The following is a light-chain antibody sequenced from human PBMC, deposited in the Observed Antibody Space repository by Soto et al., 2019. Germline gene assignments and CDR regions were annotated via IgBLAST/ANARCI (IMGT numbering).Light chain of an antibody. CDR2: EVV. J-gene: IGLJ3*02. Sequence: QSVLTQPASVSGSPGQSITISCTGTSSDVGGYDYVSWYQQHPGKAPKVIIFEVVNRPSGVSHRFSGSKSGNMASLTISGLQAEDEADYYCRSFGRSTTWLFGGGTKLTVL. CDR1: SSDVGGYDY. V-gene: IGLV2-14*03. CDR3: RSFGRSTTWL.